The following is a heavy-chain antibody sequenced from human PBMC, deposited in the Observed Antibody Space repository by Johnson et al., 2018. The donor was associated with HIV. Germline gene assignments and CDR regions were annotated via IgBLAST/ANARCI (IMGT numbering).Heavy chain of an antibody. J-gene: IGHJ3*02. CDR3: ARVTNSDAFDI. CDR1: GFTFSSYD. Sequence: VQLVESGGGLVQPGESLRLYCVASGFTFSSYDMHWVRQATGKGLEWVSAIGTAGDTYYPGSVKGRFTISRENAKNSLYLQMNSLRAGDTAVYYCARVTNSDAFDIWGQGTMVTVSS. V-gene: IGHV3-13*01. D-gene: IGHD2-8*01. CDR2: IGTAGDT.